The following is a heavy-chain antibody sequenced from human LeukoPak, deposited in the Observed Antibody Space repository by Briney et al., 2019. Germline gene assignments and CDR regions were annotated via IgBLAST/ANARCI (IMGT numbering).Heavy chain of an antibody. J-gene: IGHJ4*02. CDR1: GASISSGGYS. D-gene: IGHD2-2*01. CDR2: IYHSGST. V-gene: IGHV4-30-2*01. Sequence: SETLSLTSAVSGASISSGGYSWSWIRQPPGKGLEWIGYIYHSGSTYYNPSLKSRVTISVDRSKNQFSLKLSSVTAADTAVYYCARYCSSTSCYYFDYWGQGTLVTVSS. CDR3: ARYCSSTSCYYFDY.